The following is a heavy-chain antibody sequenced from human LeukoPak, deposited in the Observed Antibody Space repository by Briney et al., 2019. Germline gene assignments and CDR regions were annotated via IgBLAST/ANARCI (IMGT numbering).Heavy chain of an antibody. Sequence: ASVKVSCKASGGTFSSYAISWVRQAPGQGLEWMGGIIPIFGTANYAQKFQGRVTITTDESTSTAYMELSGLRSEDTAVYYCARVVGDSGSYYVGYWGQGTLVTVSS. CDR1: GGTFSSYA. CDR2: IIPIFGTA. CDR3: ARVVGDSGSYYVGY. J-gene: IGHJ4*02. D-gene: IGHD1-26*01. V-gene: IGHV1-69*05.